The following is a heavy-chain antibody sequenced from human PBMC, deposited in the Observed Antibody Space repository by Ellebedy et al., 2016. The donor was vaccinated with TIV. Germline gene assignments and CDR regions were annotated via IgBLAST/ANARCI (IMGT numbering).Heavy chain of an antibody. V-gene: IGHV3-53*01. D-gene: IGHD1-26*01. CDR2: IYAGGST. J-gene: IGHJ4*02. CDR1: GFTVINNY. CDR3: AKLTHTGATPDC. Sequence: GESLKISXAASGFTVINNYMSWVRQAPGRGLEWVPTIYAGGSTYYADSVKGRFTIYRDSSKNTLYLQMDSLRAEDTAIYYCAKLTHTGATPDCWGQGTLVTVSS.